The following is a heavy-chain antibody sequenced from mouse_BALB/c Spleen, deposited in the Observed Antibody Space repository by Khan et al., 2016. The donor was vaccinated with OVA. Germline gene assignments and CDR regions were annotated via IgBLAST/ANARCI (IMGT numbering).Heavy chain of an antibody. J-gene: IGHJ4*01. D-gene: IGHD2-1*01. CDR3: TIGNYPYYAMDY. V-gene: IGHV1S81*02. Sequence: QVQLQQPGAELVKPGASVKLSCKSSGYTFTSYWMQWVKLRPGQGFEWIGEINPNNGDTNYNEKFKGKATLTVDKSYSKAYMQLSSLTSEDSAVYYCTIGNYPYYAMDYWGQGTSVTVSS. CDR2: INPNNGDT. CDR1: GYTFTSYW.